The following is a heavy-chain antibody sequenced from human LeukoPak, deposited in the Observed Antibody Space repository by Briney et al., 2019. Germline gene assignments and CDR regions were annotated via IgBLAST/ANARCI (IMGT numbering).Heavy chain of an antibody. CDR1: GYTFNSYV. V-gene: IGHV1-18*01. D-gene: IGHD3-3*01. CDR3: ARTRAGDFWSGYYGIDY. J-gene: IGHJ4*02. Sequence: ASVKVSCKASGYTFNSYVISWVRQAPGRGLEWMGWINTYNGNTNYAQKLQGRVTMTTDTSTSTAYMELRSLRSDDRAMYYCARTRAGDFWSGYYGIDYWGQGTLVTVSS. CDR2: INTYNGNT.